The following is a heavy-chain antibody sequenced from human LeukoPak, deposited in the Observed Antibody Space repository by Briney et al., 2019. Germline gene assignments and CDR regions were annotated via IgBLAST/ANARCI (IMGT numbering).Heavy chain of an antibody. Sequence: SETLSLTCAVSGASITSSNYYWGWVRQSPGKGLEWIGNIYSSGNTYYNASLKSRVTMYIDTSKNQFSLKLSSVTAADTAVYYCARDKHGYGDYGGWFDPWGQGTLVTVSS. CDR3: ARDKHGYGDYGGWFDP. J-gene: IGHJ5*02. V-gene: IGHV4-39*07. D-gene: IGHD4-17*01. CDR1: GASITSSNYY. CDR2: IYSSGNT.